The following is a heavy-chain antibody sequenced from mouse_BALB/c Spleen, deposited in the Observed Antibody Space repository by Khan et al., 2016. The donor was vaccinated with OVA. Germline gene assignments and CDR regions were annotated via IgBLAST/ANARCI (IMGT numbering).Heavy chain of an antibody. D-gene: IGHD2-14*01. CDR1: GFSLSRYN. CDR3: AIAYYRYDGYYAMDY. CDR2: IWGGGGT. J-gene: IGHJ4*01. V-gene: IGHV2-6-4*01. Sequence: VKLLESGPGLVAPSQSLSITCTVSGFSLSRYNIHWVRQPPGKGLEWLGMIWGGGGTDYNSTLKSRLSISKDNSKSQVFLKMNSLQTDDTAMYYCAIAYYRYDGYYAMDYWGQGTSVTVSS.